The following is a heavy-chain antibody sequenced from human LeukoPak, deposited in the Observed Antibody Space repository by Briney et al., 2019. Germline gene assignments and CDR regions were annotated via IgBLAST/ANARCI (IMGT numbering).Heavy chain of an antibody. D-gene: IGHD3-3*01. CDR2: IKLDGSEK. Sequence: GGSLRLSCVASGFTFGKYWMSWVRQAPGKGPEWVANIKLDGSEKNYVDSVKGRFTISRDNTKNSLYLQMNSLRVEDTAVFYCARDQYDTWSRRGNFDSWGQGTLVLVSS. CDR3: ARDQYDTWSRRGNFDS. J-gene: IGHJ4*02. V-gene: IGHV3-7*03. CDR1: GFTFGKYW.